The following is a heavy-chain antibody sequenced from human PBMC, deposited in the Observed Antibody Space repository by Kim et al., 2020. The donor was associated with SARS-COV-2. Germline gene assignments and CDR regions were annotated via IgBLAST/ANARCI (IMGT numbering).Heavy chain of an antibody. V-gene: IGHV3-30*18. Sequence: GGSLRLSCAASGFTFSDFGMHWIRQAPGKGLEWVAVISNDGSREYYADSVKGRFTISRDNSKNTLYLQMNSLRVEDTAVYYCAKSRLGAPSYYYCGMDVWGQGATVTVSS. J-gene: IGHJ6*02. D-gene: IGHD1-26*01. CDR2: ISNDGSRE. CDR3: AKSRLGAPSYYYCGMDV. CDR1: GFTFSDFG.